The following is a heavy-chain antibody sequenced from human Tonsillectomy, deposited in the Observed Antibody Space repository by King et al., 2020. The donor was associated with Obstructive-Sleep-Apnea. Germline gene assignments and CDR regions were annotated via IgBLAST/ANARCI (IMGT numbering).Heavy chain of an antibody. CDR3: ARPGIAAAGHWFDP. CDR1: GGPFNDYY. D-gene: IGHD6-13*01. J-gene: IGHJ5*02. CDR2: INHSGST. V-gene: IGHV4-34*01. Sequence: VQLQQWGAGLLKPSETLSLTCAVYGGPFNDYYWSWLRQPPGKGLEWIGEINHSGSTNYNPSLKSRVTMSVDTSKNQISLKVISVTAADTAIYYCARPGIAAAGHWFDPWGQGTLVTVSS.